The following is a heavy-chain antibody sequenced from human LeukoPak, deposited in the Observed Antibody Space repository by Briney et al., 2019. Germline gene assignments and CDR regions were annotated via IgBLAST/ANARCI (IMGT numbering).Heavy chain of an antibody. CDR2: ISSSSLYI. CDR3: ARVEDYDILTGFDY. CDR1: GFTLSTYS. V-gene: IGHV3-21*01. J-gene: IGHJ4*02. Sequence: GGSLRLSCAASGFTLSTYSLNWVRQAPGKGLEWVSSISSSSLYIYYADSVKGRFTISRDNAKNSLFLQMNSLRAEDTAVYYCARVEDYDILTGFDYWGQGTLVTVSS. D-gene: IGHD3-9*01.